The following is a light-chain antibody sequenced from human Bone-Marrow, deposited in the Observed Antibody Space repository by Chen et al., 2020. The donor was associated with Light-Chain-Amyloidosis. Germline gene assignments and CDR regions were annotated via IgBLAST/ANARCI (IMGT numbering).Light chain of an antibody. CDR2: RDT. V-gene: IGLV3-25*03. J-gene: IGLJ2*01. CDR1: DLPTKY. CDR3: QSADSSGTYEVI. Sequence: SYELTQPPSLSVSPGPTARITCSGDDLPTKYAYWYQQKPGQAPVLVIHRDTERPSGISERFSGYSSGTTATLTISGVQAEDEADYHCQSADSSGTYEVIFGGGTKLTVL.